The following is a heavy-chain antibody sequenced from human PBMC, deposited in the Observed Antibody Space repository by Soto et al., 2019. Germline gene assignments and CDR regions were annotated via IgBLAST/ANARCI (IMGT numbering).Heavy chain of an antibody. CDR1: GGSISSGGYY. V-gene: IGHV4-31*03. D-gene: IGHD6-13*01. J-gene: IGHJ5*02. CDR3: ARDPIAAAGTRGWFDP. CDR2: IYYSGST. Sequence: SETLSLTCTVSGGSISSGGYYWSWIRQHPGKGLEWIGYIYYSGSTYYNPSLKSRVTISVDTSKNQFSLKLSSVTAADTAVYYCARDPIAAAGTRGWFDPWGQGTLVTVSS.